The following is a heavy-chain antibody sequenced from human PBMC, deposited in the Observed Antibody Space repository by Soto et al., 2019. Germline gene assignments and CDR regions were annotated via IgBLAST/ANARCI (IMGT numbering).Heavy chain of an antibody. CDR1: GFTFSTYT. D-gene: IGHD3-10*01. Sequence: PGGSLRLSCAASGFTFSTYTMNWVRQAPGKGLEWVSSISSSSSYTYYADSVKGRFTISRDNAKNSLYLQMNSLRAEDTAVYYSAREITGYGSLTYFDYWGQGTLVTVSS. V-gene: IGHV3-21*01. CDR2: ISSSSSYT. CDR3: AREITGYGSLTYFDY. J-gene: IGHJ4*02.